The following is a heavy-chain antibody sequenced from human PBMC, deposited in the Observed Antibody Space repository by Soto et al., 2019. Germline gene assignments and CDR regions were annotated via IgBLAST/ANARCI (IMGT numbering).Heavy chain of an antibody. CDR1: GGTFSSYA. V-gene: IGHV1-69*13. Sequence: SVKVSCKASGGTFSSYAISWVRQAPGQGLEWMGGIIPIFGTANYAQKFQGRVTITADESTSTAYMELSSLRSEDTAVYYCATTTVTTWGYYYGMDVWGQGTTVTVSS. D-gene: IGHD4-17*01. CDR3: ATTTVTTWGYYYGMDV. J-gene: IGHJ6*02. CDR2: IIPIFGTA.